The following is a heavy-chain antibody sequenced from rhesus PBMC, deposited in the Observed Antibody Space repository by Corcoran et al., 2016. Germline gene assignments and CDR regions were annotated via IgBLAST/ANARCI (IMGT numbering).Heavy chain of an antibody. J-gene: IGHJ6*01. V-gene: IGHV1-111*02. Sequence: EVQLVQSGAEVKKPGASAKISCKASGYTFTDYYLHWVRQAPGKGLEWMGRVYPEDGEAIRAQKFQDRCIITADTSTDTAYIELSSLKSEDTAVYYCATGSSWIYGLASWGQGVVVTVSS. CDR1: GYTFTDYY. CDR2: VYPEDGEA. D-gene: IGHD6-13*01. CDR3: ATGSSWIYGLAS.